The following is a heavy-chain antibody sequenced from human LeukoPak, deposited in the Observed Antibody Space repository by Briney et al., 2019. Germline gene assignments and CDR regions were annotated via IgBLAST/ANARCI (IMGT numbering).Heavy chain of an antibody. D-gene: IGHD6-19*01. CDR1: GGSVSNYY. J-gene: IGHJ4*02. CDR3: ARRRLGQWLAFDY. Sequence: PSETLSLTCTVSGGSVSNYYWSWIRQPPGKGLEWIGYIYYSGSTNYNPSLKSRVTISVDTSKNQFSLKLSSVTAADTAVYYCARRRLGQWLAFDYWGQGTLVTVSS. CDR2: IYYSGST. V-gene: IGHV4-59*08.